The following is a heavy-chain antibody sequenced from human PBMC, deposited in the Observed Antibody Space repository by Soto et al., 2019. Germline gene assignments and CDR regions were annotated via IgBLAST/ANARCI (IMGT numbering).Heavy chain of an antibody. CDR1: GFTFSSYA. CDR3: ARDPMGRYYGSGSYYFDY. D-gene: IGHD3-10*01. CDR2: ISYDGSKK. Sequence: QVQLVESGGGVVQPGRSLRLSCAASGFTFSSYAMHWVRQAPGKGLEWVAVISYDGSKKYYADSVKGRFTISRDNSKNRXXPQMNSPRAEDTAVYYCARDPMGRYYGSGSYYFDYWGQGTLVTVSS. J-gene: IGHJ4*02. V-gene: IGHV3-30-3*01.